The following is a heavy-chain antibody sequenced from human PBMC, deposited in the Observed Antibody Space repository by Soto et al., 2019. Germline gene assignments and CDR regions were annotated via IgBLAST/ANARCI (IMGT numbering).Heavy chain of an antibody. CDR1: GFTFTSSA. V-gene: IGHV1-58*02. D-gene: IGHD5-18*01. J-gene: IGHJ3*02. CDR3: ARIDIHTAMVLAAFDI. Sequence: SVKVSCKASGFTFTSSAMQWVRQARGQRLEWIGWIVVGSGNTNYAQKFQERVTITRDMSTSTAYMELSSLRSEDTAVYYCARIDIHTAMVLAAFDIWGQGTMVTVSS. CDR2: IVVGSGNT.